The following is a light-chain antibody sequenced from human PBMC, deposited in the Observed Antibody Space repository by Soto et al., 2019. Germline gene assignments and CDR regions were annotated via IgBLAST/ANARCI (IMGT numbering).Light chain of an antibody. J-gene: IGKJ1*01. Sequence: DIVMTQSPDSLAVSLGERATINCKSSQSVLYSSTNKNYLAWYQQKPGQPPKLLISWASTRETGVPDRFSGSGSGADFTLTISSLQAEDVAVYYCQQYHTTPQTFGQGTKVEIK. CDR2: WAS. CDR3: QQYHTTPQT. V-gene: IGKV4-1*01. CDR1: QSVLYSSTNKNY.